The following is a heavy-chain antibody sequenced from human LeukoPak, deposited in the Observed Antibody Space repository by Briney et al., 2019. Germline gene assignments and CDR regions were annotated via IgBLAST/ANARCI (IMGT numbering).Heavy chain of an antibody. CDR1: GYTLTELS. J-gene: IGHJ4*02. CDR2: FDPDDGET. Sequence: GASVKVSCKVSGYTLTELSMHWVRQAPGKGLEWMGGFDPDDGETIYAHKFQGRVTMTDDTSTDTAYMELSSRRSEDTAVYYCGTTLTRLRFLDCTLWGQGTLVTVSS. CDR3: GTTLTRLRFLDCTL. V-gene: IGHV1-24*01. D-gene: IGHD3/OR15-3a*01.